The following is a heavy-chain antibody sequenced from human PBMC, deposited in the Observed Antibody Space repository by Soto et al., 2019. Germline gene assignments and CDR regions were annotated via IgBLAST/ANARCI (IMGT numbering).Heavy chain of an antibody. CDR3: ARSPPIFITIFGVVTPVEQNYYYYMDV. V-gene: IGHV1-18*01. D-gene: IGHD3-3*01. CDR1: GYTFTSYG. J-gene: IGHJ6*03. Sequence: ASVKVSCKASGYTFTSYGISWVRQAPGQGLEWMGWISAYNGNTNYAQKLQGRVTMTTDTSTSTAYMELRGLRSDDTAVYYCARSPPIFITIFGVVTPVEQNYYYYMDVWGKGTTVTVSS. CDR2: ISAYNGNT.